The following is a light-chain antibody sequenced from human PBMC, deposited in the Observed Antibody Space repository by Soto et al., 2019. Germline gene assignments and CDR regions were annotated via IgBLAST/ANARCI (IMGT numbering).Light chain of an antibody. CDR2: DAS. CDR1: QGISSY. CDR3: QQYNSYWT. Sequence: AILMTQSPGSFSASTGGRVTITCRASQGISSYLAWYQQKPGKAPKLLIYDASSLESGVPSRFSGSGSGTEFTLTISSLQTDDFATYYCQQYNSYWTFGQGTKVDIK. J-gene: IGKJ1*01. V-gene: IGKV1-8*01.